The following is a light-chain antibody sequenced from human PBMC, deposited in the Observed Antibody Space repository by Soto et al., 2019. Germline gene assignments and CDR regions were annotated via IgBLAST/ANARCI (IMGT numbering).Light chain of an antibody. J-gene: IGKJ1*01. Sequence: EIVLTQSPATLSLSPGERVTLSCRASQSVSSYLAWYQQKPGQAPRLLIYDASNRATGIPDRFSGSGSGTDFTLTISRLEPEDFVVFYCYQYGSTPPTFGQGTKVDIK. V-gene: IGKV3-20*01. CDR1: QSVSSY. CDR2: DAS. CDR3: YQYGSTPPT.